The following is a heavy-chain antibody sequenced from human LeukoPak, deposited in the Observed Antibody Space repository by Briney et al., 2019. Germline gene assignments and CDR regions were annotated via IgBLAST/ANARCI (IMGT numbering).Heavy chain of an antibody. J-gene: IGHJ4*02. CDR3: ARDSGEVFYFDY. Sequence: QPGGSLRLSCAASGFTFSNYAMHRVRQAPGKGLEWVAVISYDGSNKYYADSVKGRFTISRDNSKNTLYLQMNSLRAEDTAVYYCARDSGEVFYFDYWGQGTLVTVSS. CDR2: ISYDGSNK. CDR1: GFTFSNYA. V-gene: IGHV3-30-3*01. D-gene: IGHD3-10*01.